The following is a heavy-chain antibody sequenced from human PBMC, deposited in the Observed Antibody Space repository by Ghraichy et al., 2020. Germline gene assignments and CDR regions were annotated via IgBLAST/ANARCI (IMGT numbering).Heavy chain of an antibody. CDR2: ISKDGNYV. V-gene: IGHV3-11*06. Sequence: GSLRLSCAASGFTFSDYYMGWIRQAPGKGLEWVSYISKDGNYVNYADSVKGRFTISRDSAKNSLFLQMHSLRAEDTAVYYCARVRGSYAFDYWGQGTLVTVSS. J-gene: IGHJ4*02. CDR1: GFTFSDYY. CDR3: ARVRGSYAFDY. D-gene: IGHD3-16*01.